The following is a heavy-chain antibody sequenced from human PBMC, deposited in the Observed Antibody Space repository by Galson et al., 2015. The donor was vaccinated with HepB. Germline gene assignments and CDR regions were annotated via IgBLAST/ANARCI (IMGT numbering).Heavy chain of an antibody. CDR2: INSDGSST. V-gene: IGHV3-74*01. CDR1: GFTFSSYW. D-gene: IGHD5-18*01. J-gene: IGHJ6*02. Sequence: SLRLSCAASGFTFSSYWMHWVRQAPGKGLVWVSRINSDGSSTSYADSVKGRFTISRDNAKNTLYLHMNSLRAEDTAVYYCARDPGYSYGYMDVWGQGTTVTVSS. CDR3: ARDPGYSYGYMDV.